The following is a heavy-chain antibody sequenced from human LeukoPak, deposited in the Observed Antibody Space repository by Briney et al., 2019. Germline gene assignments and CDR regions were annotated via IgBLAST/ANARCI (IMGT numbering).Heavy chain of an antibody. CDR3: ARGGSSSGWYGGADY. CDR2: INTNTGNP. CDR1: GYTFTSYA. Sequence: ASVKVSCKASGYTFTSYAMNWVRQAPGQGLEWMGWINTNTGNPTYAQGFTGRFVFSLDTSVSTAYLQISSLKAEDTAVYYCARGGSSSGWYGGADYWGQGTLVTVSS. V-gene: IGHV7-4-1*02. J-gene: IGHJ4*02. D-gene: IGHD6-19*01.